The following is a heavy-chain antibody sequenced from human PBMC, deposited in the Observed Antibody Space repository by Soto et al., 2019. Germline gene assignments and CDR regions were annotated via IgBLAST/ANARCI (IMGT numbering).Heavy chain of an antibody. Sequence: SETLSLTCAVSGYSISIGYYCGCIRQPPGKGLEWIGSIYHSGSTYYNPSLKSRVTISVDTSKNQFSLKLSSVTAADTAVYYCARDTMHYDFWSGYQYYYYYGMDVWGQGTTVTVSS. D-gene: IGHD3-3*01. CDR3: ARDTMHYDFWSGYQYYYYYGMDV. V-gene: IGHV4-38-2*02. J-gene: IGHJ6*02. CDR2: IYHSGST. CDR1: GYSISIGYY.